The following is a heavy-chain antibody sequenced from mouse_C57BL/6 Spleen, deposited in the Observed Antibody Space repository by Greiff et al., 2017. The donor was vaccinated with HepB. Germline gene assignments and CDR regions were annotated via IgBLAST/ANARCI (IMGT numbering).Heavy chain of an antibody. D-gene: IGHD1-1*01. CDR1: GYTFTSYW. J-gene: IGHJ2*01. CDR2: IDPSDSYT. CDR3: ASSTHCGSLPFDY. Sequence: VQLQQPGAELVMPGASVKLSCKASGYTFTSYWMHWVKQRPGQGLEWIGEIDPSDSYTNYNQKFKGKSTLTVDKSSSTAYMQLSSLTSEDSAVYYCASSTHCGSLPFDYWGQGTTLTVSS. V-gene: IGHV1-69*01.